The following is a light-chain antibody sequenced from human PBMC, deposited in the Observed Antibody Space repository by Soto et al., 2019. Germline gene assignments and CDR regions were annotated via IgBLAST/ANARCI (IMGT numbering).Light chain of an antibody. CDR3: QQYQNLWT. V-gene: IGKV3-15*01. CDR2: RAS. CDR1: QTIYSN. J-gene: IGKJ1*01. Sequence: IVITQSPATLSVSPGERATLSCRAGQTIYSNVAWYKQRPGQAPRLLIYRASTRATGVQARFSGSGSGTEFTLTISSLKSEDFALYYCQQYQNLWTFGKGTKVDIK.